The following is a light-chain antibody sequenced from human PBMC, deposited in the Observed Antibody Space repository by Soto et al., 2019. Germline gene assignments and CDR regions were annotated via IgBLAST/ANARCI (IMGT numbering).Light chain of an antibody. CDR1: SSNIGAGYE. CDR2: GNT. V-gene: IGLV1-40*01. CDR3: QSYDSSLSGYV. Sequence: QSVLTQPPSVSGAPGQRVTISCTGSSSNIGAGYEVHWYQQLPGTAPKLLIYGNTNRPSGVPDRFSGSKSGTSASLAITGLQADDEADYYCQSYDSSLSGYVFGTGTKVTVL. J-gene: IGLJ1*01.